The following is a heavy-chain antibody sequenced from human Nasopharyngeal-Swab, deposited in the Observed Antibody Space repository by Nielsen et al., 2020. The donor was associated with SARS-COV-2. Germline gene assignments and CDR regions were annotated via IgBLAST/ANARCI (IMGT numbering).Heavy chain of an antibody. Sequence: GGSLRLSCAASGFTFTSYAMNWVRHAPGKGLEWVSGISGLGDNTYYAESVKGRFTISRDTSKNTLYLQMNGLRAEDTAVYYCAKDSGAGFCDDGSCFPTNHWGQGTLVTVSS. D-gene: IGHD2-15*01. CDR1: GFTFTSYA. CDR2: ISGLGDNT. J-gene: IGHJ5*02. CDR3: AKDSGAGFCDDGSCFPTNH. V-gene: IGHV3-23*01.